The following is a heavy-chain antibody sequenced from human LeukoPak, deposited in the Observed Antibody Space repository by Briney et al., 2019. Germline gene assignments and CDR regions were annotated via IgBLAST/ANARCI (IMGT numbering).Heavy chain of an antibody. V-gene: IGHV1-18*01. D-gene: IGHD2-15*01. CDR3: AREVVVVAANMAHYYYYMDV. CDR1: GYTFTSHG. CDR2: ISAYNGNT. Sequence: GASVKVSCKASGYTFTSHGISWVRQAPGQGLEWMGWISAYNGNTNYAQKLQGRVTMTTDTSTSTAYMELRSLRSDDTAVYYCAREVVVVAANMAHYYYYMDVWGKGTTVTVSS. J-gene: IGHJ6*03.